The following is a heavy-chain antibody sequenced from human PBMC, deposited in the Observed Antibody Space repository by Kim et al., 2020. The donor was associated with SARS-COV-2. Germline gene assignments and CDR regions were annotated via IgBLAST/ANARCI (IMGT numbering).Heavy chain of an antibody. D-gene: IGHD3-10*01. V-gene: IGHV3-48*04. CDR2: ISSSSSTI. J-gene: IGHJ4*02. CDR1: GFTFSSYS. CDR3: ATTYYYGSGSYFNDY. Sequence: GGSLRLSCAASGFTFSSYSMNWVRQAPGKGLEWVSYISSSSSTIYYADSVKGRFTISRDNAKNSLYLQMNSLRAEDTAVYYCATTYYYGSGSYFNDYWGQGTLVTVSS.